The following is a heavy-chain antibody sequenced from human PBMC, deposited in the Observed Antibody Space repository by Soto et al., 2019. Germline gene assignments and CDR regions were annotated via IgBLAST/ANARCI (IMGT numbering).Heavy chain of an antibody. Sequence: QVQLQESGPGLVKPSQTLSLTCTVSGGSISSGGNYWSWIRQHPGKGLEWIGYIYYSGSTYYNPSLKSRVTISVDTSKNQFFLKLSSVTAADTAVYYCAREERYGDYVGLAYYYYMDVWGKGTTVTVSS. V-gene: IGHV4-31*03. CDR2: IYYSGST. D-gene: IGHD4-17*01. J-gene: IGHJ6*03. CDR1: GGSISSGGNY. CDR3: AREERYGDYVGLAYYYYMDV.